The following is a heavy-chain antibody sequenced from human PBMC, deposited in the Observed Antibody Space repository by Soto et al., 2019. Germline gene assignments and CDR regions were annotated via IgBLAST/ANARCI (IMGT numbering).Heavy chain of an antibody. CDR3: ARVERQYYFDY. CDR1: GGSISGYY. CDR2: IFYSGST. V-gene: IGHV4-59*01. J-gene: IGHJ4*02. Sequence: SETLSLTCTVSGGSISGYYWSWIRQPPGKGLEWIGYIFYSGSTNYNPSLKSRVTISVDTSKNQFSLKLTSVTAADTAVYYCARVERQYYFDYWGQGTLVTVSS. D-gene: IGHD6-19*01.